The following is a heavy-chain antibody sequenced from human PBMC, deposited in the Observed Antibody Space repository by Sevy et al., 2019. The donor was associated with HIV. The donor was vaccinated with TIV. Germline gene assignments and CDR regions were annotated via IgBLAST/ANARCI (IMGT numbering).Heavy chain of an antibody. CDR3: VRGFNSFDI. D-gene: IGHD2-21*01. J-gene: IGHJ3*02. V-gene: IGHV3-72*01. Sequence: GGSLRLSCAASGFTFSDHYIDWVRQAPGKGLEWVGRSTNKANSYATIYAASVRGRFTISRDESKNSLYLQMNSLNTEDTAVYFCVRGFNSFDIWGQGTMVTVSS. CDR2: STNKANSYAT. CDR1: GFTFSDHY.